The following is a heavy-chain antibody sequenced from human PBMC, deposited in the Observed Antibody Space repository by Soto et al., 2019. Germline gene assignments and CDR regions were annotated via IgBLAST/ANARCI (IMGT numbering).Heavy chain of an antibody. V-gene: IGHV1-18*01. CDR2: ISAYNGNT. CDR1: GYTFTSYG. D-gene: IGHD1-1*01. Sequence: ASVKVSCKASGYTFTSYGISWVRQAPGQGLEWMGWISAYNGNTNYAQKLQGRVTMTTDTSTSTAYMELRSLRSDVTVVYYCARVVLEYGAFYFDYWGQGTLVTVSS. CDR3: ARVVLEYGAFYFDY. J-gene: IGHJ4*02.